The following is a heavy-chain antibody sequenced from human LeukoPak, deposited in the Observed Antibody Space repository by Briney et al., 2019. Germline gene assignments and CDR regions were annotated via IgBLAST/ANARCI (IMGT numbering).Heavy chain of an antibody. V-gene: IGHV3-15*07. D-gene: IGHD3-22*01. CDR3: TTETYYYDSSGYYYNWFDP. J-gene: IGHJ5*02. CDR2: IKSKTDGGTT. CDR1: GFTSSNAW. Sequence: GGSLRLSCAASGFTSSNAWMNWVRQAPGKGLEWVGRIKSKTDGGTTDYAAPVKGRFTISRDDSKNTLYLQMNSLKTEDTAVYYCTTETYYYDSSGYYYNWFDPWGQGTLVTVSS.